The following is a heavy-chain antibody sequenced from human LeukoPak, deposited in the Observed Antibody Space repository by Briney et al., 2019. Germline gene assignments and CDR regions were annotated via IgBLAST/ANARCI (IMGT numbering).Heavy chain of an antibody. Sequence: GGSLRLSCAASGFTFSDYYMSWIRQAPGKGLEWVSYISSSSSYTNYADSVKGRFSISRDNARNSLFLQMNSLRAEDTAVYYCARALAATRRTPLYYFDFWGQGALVTVSS. CDR2: ISSSSSYT. V-gene: IGHV3-11*06. J-gene: IGHJ4*02. CDR1: GFTFSDYY. CDR3: ARALAATRRTPLYYFDF. D-gene: IGHD2-15*01.